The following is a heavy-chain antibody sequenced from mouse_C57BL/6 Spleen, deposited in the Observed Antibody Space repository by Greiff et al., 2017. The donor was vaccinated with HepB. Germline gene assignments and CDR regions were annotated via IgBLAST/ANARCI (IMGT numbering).Heavy chain of an antibody. J-gene: IGHJ2*01. Sequence: VQLQQPGAELVMPGASVKLSCKASGYTFTSYWMHWVKQRPGQGLEWIGEIDPSDSYTNYNQKFKGKSTLTVDKSSSTAYMQLSSLTSEDSAVYYCARSPLHWDGSFDDWGQGTTLTVSS. CDR2: IDPSDSYT. D-gene: IGHD4-1*01. V-gene: IGHV1-69*01. CDR1: GYTFTSYW. CDR3: ARSPLHWDGSFDD.